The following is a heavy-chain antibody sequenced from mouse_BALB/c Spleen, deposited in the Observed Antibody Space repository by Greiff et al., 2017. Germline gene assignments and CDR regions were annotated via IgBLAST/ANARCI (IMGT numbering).Heavy chain of an antibody. Sequence: EVQLMQSGPDLVKPSQSLSLTCTVTGYSITSGYSWHWIRQFPGNKLEWMGYIHYSGSTNYNPSLKSRISITRDTSKNQFFLQLNSVTTEDTAAYYCARSEEYGNLFAYWGQGTLVTVSA. CDR3: ARSEEYGNLFAY. CDR2: IHYSGST. J-gene: IGHJ3*01. CDR1: GYSITSGYS. D-gene: IGHD2-10*02. V-gene: IGHV3-1*02.